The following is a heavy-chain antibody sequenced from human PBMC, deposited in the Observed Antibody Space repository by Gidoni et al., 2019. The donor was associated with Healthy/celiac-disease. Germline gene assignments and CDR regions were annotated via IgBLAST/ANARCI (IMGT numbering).Heavy chain of an antibody. CDR1: GFTFSSYG. Sequence: QVQLVESGGGVVQPGRSLRLSCAASGFTFSSYGLHWVRQAPGKGLEWVAVIWYDGSNKYYADSVKGRFTISRDNSKNTLYLQMNSLRAEDTAVYYCASEYYDILTGYSPILGYWGQGTLVTVSS. CDR3: ASEYYDILTGYSPILGY. CDR2: IWYDGSNK. J-gene: IGHJ4*02. D-gene: IGHD3-9*01. V-gene: IGHV3-33*01.